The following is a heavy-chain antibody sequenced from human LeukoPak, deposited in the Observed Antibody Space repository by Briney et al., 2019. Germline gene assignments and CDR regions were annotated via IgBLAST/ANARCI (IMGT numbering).Heavy chain of an antibody. D-gene: IGHD3/OR15-3a*01. J-gene: IGHJ4*02. V-gene: IGHV3-30*04. CDR1: GFTLSSHS. CDR3: TRDAGSWTDFDY. Sequence: GGSPRLSCTVSGFTLSSHSMHWVRQAPGQGLEWVAVMSYDGSNENYADSVKGRFTISRDNSKNTVFLQMNSLRTEDTAVYYCTRDAGSWTDFDYWGQGTLVSVSS. CDR2: MSYDGSNE.